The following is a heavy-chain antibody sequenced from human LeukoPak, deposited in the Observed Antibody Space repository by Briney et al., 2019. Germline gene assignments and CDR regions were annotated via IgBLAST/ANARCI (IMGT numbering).Heavy chain of an antibody. CDR2: INPNSGNT. CDR1: GYTFTGYY. D-gene: IGHD3-22*01. CDR3: ARGGDYYDSSGYYV. J-gene: IGHJ4*02. V-gene: IGHV1-8*02. Sequence: ASVKVSCKASGYTFTGYYMHWVRQAPGQGLEWMGWINPNSGNTGYAQKFQGRVTMTRNTSISTAYMELSSLRSEDTAVYYCARGGDYYDSSGYYVWGQGTLVTVSS.